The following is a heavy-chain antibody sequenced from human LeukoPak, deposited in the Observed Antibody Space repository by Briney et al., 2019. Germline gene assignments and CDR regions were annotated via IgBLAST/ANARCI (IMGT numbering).Heavy chain of an antibody. V-gene: IGHV4-59*01. J-gene: IGHJ4*02. Sequence: SETLSLTCTVSGGSISSYYWSWIRQPPGKGLEWIGYIHYSGSTNYNPSLKSRVTTSVDTSKNQFSLKLSSVTAADTAVYFCARAASYGSGWGLWGQGTLVTVSS. D-gene: IGHD6-19*01. CDR1: GGSISSYY. CDR3: ARAASYGSGWGL. CDR2: IHYSGST.